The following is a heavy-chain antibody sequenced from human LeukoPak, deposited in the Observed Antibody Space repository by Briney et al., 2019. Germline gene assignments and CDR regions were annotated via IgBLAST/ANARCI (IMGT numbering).Heavy chain of an antibody. Sequence: EGSLRLSCAASGFTFSPCWMSWVRQAPGKGLEWVANIKQDGSEKNYVDSVKGRFTMSRDNAKNSLYLQMNSLRDEDTAVYYCARPPPRRDGSGWNYFDYWGQGALVTVSS. CDR3: ARPPPRRDGSGWNYFDY. CDR2: IKQDGSEK. J-gene: IGHJ4*02. V-gene: IGHV3-7*04. D-gene: IGHD6-19*01. CDR1: GFTFSPCW.